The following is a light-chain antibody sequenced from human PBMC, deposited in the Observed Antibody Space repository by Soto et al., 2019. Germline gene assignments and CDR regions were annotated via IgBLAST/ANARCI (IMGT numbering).Light chain of an antibody. Sequence: EIVWTHAPSSLSLSPGYISTLSCMASQSVSTYLVWYQQKPGQAPRLLIYDASNRATGIPARFSGSGSGTDFTLTISSLEPEDFAVYYCQQRSNWPWTFGQGTKVDIK. CDR2: DAS. CDR3: QQRSNWPWT. CDR1: QSVSTY. J-gene: IGKJ1*01. V-gene: IGKV3-11*01.